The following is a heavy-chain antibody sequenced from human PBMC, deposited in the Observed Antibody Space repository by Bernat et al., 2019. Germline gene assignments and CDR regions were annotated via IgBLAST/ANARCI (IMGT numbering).Heavy chain of an antibody. Sequence: QMEESGGGLVKPGGSLRLSCVASGFQISDAWVSWVRQAPGKGLEWIANLKRKIDGETIDYAAPVKGRFSISRDDSKNTAFLQKNSLKTEDTAVYFCTTGYGSDWYGWGQGTLVTVSS. CDR1: GFQISDAW. V-gene: IGHV3-15*01. J-gene: IGHJ4*02. D-gene: IGHD6-13*01. CDR2: LKRKIDGETI. CDR3: TTGYGSDWYG.